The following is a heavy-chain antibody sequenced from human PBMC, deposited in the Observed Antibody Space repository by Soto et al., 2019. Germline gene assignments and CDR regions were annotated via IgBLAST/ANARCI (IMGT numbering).Heavy chain of an antibody. CDR2: INHRGST. V-gene: IGHV4-34*02. CDR3: ARTDIVTTNWFDP. D-gene: IGHD5-12*01. CDR1: GESFIGYY. J-gene: IGHJ5*02. Sequence: QVHLQQWGAGLLKPSETLSLTCAVYGESFIGYYWTWIRQPPGTGLEWIGEINHRGSTNYNPSLKSRVTISIDTSKNQFSLKLTSVNAADTSVYYCARTDIVTTNWFDPWGQGTLVTVSS.